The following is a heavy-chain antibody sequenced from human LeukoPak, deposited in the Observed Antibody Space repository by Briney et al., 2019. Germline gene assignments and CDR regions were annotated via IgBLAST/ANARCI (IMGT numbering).Heavy chain of an antibody. CDR3: ARGFSDILTGYPPGNWFDP. V-gene: IGHV4-34*01. CDR2: INHSGST. J-gene: IGHJ5*02. Sequence: SETLSLTCAVYRGSFSSYYWSWIRQPPGKGLEWIGEINHSGSTNYNPSLKSRVTISVDTSKNQFSLKLSSVTAADTAVYYCARGFSDILTGYPPGNWFDPWGQGTLVTVSS. D-gene: IGHD3-9*01. CDR1: RGSFSSYY.